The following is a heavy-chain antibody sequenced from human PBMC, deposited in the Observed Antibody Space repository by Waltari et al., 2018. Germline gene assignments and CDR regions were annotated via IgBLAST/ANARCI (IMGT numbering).Heavy chain of an antibody. CDR3: ATRIPSDHSGSFYYYGMDV. CDR1: GGTFNSFA. D-gene: IGHD6-6*01. CDR2: IIPRFNTP. Sequence: QLVQSGAEVKKPGSSVRVSCKDSGGTFNSFALSWVRQAPGQGLEWMGGIIPRFNTPTYARKFQGRLTVTADESTSTAYMELNSLRSEDSALYYCATRIPSDHSGSFYYYGMDVWGQGTTVTVSS. J-gene: IGHJ6*02. V-gene: IGHV1-69*13.